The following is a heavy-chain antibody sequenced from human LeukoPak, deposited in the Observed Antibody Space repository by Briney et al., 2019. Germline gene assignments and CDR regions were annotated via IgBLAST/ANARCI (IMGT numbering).Heavy chain of an antibody. CDR1: SGSIIRYH. CDR2: LSTSGSP. J-gene: IGHJ4*02. CDR3: AKSGGYGLIDY. V-gene: IGHV4-4*07. D-gene: IGHD1-26*01. Sequence: PSETLSFTCSVSSGSIIRYHWSWIRQPAGKGLEWIGRLSTSGSPNYNPSLKSRVTMSVDTSKNQLSLKLNSVTAADTAMYYCAKSGGYGLIDYWGQGTLVTVSS.